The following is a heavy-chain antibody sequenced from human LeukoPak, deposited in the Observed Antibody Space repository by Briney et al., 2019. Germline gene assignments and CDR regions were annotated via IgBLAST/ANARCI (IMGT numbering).Heavy chain of an antibody. CDR3: ARDYPRSSDWYGRDHY. CDR2: ISAYNGNT. V-gene: IGHV1-18*01. Sequence: ASVKVSCKASGYTFTSCGISWVRQAPGQGLEWMGWISAYNGNTNYAQKFQGRVTMTTDTSTRTAFMELRSLRSDDTAVYYCARDYPRSSDWYGRDHYWGQGTLVTVSS. CDR1: GYTFTSCG. J-gene: IGHJ4*02. D-gene: IGHD6-13*01.